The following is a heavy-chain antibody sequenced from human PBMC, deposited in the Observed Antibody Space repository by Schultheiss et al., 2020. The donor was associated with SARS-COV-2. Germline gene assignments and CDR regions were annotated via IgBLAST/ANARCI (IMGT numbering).Heavy chain of an antibody. J-gene: IGHJ6*02. Sequence: SETLSLTCNVSGYSISSYYWSWIRQPPGKGLEWIGYIYYSGSTNYNPSLKSRVTISLDTSKNQFSLNLTAVTAADTAVYYCARRQFYYYGMDVWGQGTTVTVSS. CDR1: GYSISSYY. D-gene: IGHD5-24*01. CDR2: IYYSGST. CDR3: ARRQFYYYGMDV. V-gene: IGHV4-59*03.